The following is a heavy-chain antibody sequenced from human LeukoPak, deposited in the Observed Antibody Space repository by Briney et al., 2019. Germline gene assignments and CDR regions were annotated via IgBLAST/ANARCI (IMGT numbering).Heavy chain of an antibody. J-gene: IGHJ6*03. V-gene: IGHV1-8*01. CDR2: MNPNSGNT. Sequence: ASVKVSCKASGYTFTSYDINWVRQATGQGLEWMGWMNPNSGNTGYAQKFQGRVTMTRNTSISTAYMELSSLRSEDTAVYCCARYGGIRAYYYYCMDVWGKGTTVTVSS. CDR1: GYTFTSYD. CDR3: ARYGGIRAYYYYCMDV. D-gene: IGHD3-16*01.